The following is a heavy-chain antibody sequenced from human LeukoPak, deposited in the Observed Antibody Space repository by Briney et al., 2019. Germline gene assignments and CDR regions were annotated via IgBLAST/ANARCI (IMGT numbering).Heavy chain of an antibody. J-gene: IGHJ4*02. Sequence: TSETLSLTCTVSGGFISSYYWSWIRQPAGKGLEWIGHISTSGRTNYNPSLKSRLTMSVATSKNQFSLKLSFVTAADTAIYYCARRVSYLDYWGQGTLVTVSS. V-gene: IGHV4-4*07. CDR1: GGFISSYY. CDR3: ARRVSYLDY. CDR2: ISTSGRT.